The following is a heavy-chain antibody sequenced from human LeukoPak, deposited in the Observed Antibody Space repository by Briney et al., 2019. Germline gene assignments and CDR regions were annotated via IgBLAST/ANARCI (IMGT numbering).Heavy chain of an antibody. Sequence: GGSLRLSCAASGLTFSSYSMNWVRQAPGKGLEWVSYISSSSSTIYYADSVKGRFTISRDNAKNSLFLQMNGLRAEDTAVYYCAREGVSSGYYSDYWGQGTLVTVSS. CDR2: ISSSSSTI. CDR1: GLTFSSYS. CDR3: AREGVSSGYYSDY. D-gene: IGHD3-22*01. V-gene: IGHV3-48*04. J-gene: IGHJ4*02.